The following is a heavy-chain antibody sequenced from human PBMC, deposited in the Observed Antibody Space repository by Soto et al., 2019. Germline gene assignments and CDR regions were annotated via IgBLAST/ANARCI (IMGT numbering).Heavy chain of an antibody. CDR2: ISAYNGNT. Sequence: ASVKVSCKASGYSFTSYGISWVRQAPGQGLEWMGWISAYNGNTNYAQKLQGRVTMTTDTSTSTAYMELRSLRSDDTAVYYCARDPGITIFRVLELAHWGQGTLVTVSS. CDR1: GYSFTSYG. CDR3: ARDPGITIFRVLELAH. V-gene: IGHV1-18*01. J-gene: IGHJ5*02. D-gene: IGHD3-3*01.